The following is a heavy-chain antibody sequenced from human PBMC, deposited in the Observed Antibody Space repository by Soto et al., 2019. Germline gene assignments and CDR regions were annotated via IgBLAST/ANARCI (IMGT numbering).Heavy chain of an antibody. CDR3: AADPDQYCTNGVCYTGWFDP. V-gene: IGHV1-58*01. CDR2: IVVGSGNT. CDR1: GFTFTSSA. J-gene: IGHJ5*02. D-gene: IGHD2-8*01. Sequence: SVKVSCKASGFTFTSSAVQWVRQARGQRLEWIGWIVVGSGNTNYAQKFQERVTITRDMSTSTAYMEPSSLRSEDTAVYYCAADPDQYCTNGVCYTGWFDPWGQGTLVTVSS.